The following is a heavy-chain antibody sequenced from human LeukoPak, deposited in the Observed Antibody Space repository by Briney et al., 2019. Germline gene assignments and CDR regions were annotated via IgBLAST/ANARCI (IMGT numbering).Heavy chain of an antibody. CDR1: GGSISSSSYY. V-gene: IGHV4-39*01. CDR3: ARPLAAAGKGNWFDP. D-gene: IGHD6-13*01. J-gene: IGHJ5*02. Sequence: SETLSLTCTVSGGSISSSSYYWGWIRQPPGKGLEWIGSIYYSGSTYYNPSLKSRVTISADTSKNQFSLKLSSVTAADTAVYYCARPLAAAGKGNWFDPWGQGTLVTVSS. CDR2: IYYSGST.